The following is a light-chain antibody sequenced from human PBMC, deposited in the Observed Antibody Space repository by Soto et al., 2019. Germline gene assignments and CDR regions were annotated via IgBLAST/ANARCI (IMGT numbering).Light chain of an antibody. CDR1: QSISSW. V-gene: IGKV1-5*01. J-gene: IGKJ1*01. CDR3: QQYNRYPA. CDR2: DAS. Sequence: SASVGDRVTITCRASQSISSWLAWYQHKPGKAPKLLIYDASSLESGVPSRFSGSGSGTEFTLTISSLQPDDLATYYCQQYNRYPAFGQGTKVDIK.